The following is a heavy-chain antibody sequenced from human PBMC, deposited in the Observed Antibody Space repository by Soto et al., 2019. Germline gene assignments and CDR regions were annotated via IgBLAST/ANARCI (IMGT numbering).Heavy chain of an antibody. Sequence: QVQLVQSGAEVKKPGASVKVSCKASGYNFTNFGISWVRQAPGQGLEWMGWISAHNGNTNDAQNSQSRPTMTTDTTTSTAYMELRSLRSDETAVYYWARGGTPIDYWGQGTLVTVSS. V-gene: IGHV1-18*01. CDR1: GYNFTNFG. CDR2: ISAHNGNT. CDR3: ARGGTPIDY. D-gene: IGHD3-16*01. J-gene: IGHJ4*02.